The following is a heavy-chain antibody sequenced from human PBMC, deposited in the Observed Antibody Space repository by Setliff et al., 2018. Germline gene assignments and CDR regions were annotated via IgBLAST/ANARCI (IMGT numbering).Heavy chain of an antibody. Sequence: GGSLRLSCAASGFTFSSYAMTWVRQAPGKGLERVPAISGRGDSTFYEDAVKGRFTISRDNSKNTLYLQMNSLRAEDTAIYYCANPLGGEWGPWDAFDIWGQGTMVTVSS. CDR2: ISGRGDST. J-gene: IGHJ3*02. D-gene: IGHD1-26*01. CDR3: ANPLGGEWGPWDAFDI. V-gene: IGHV3-23*01. CDR1: GFTFSSYA.